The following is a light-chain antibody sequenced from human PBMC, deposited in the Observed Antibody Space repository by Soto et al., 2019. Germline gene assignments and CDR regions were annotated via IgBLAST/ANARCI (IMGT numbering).Light chain of an antibody. CDR1: QSVSSY. J-gene: IGKJ2*01. V-gene: IGKV3-11*01. Sequence: EIVLTQSPATLSLSPGERATLSCRASQSVSSYLAWYQQKPGQAPRLLIYDASNRATGIPARFSGSGSGTDFTLTISSLEPEDFAVYYCQKRFTVGQGTKLEIK. CDR3: QKRFT. CDR2: DAS.